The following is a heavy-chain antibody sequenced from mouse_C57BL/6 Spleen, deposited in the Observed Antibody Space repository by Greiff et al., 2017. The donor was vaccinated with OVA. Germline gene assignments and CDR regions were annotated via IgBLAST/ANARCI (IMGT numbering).Heavy chain of an antibody. D-gene: IGHD1-1*01. CDR3: ANTSITTVVATDY. CDR2: IDPANGNT. CDR1: GFNIKNTY. V-gene: IGHV14-3*01. Sequence: VHVKQSVAELVRPGASVKLSCTASGFNIKNTYMHWVKQRPEQGLEWIGRIDPANGNTKYAPKFQGQATITADTSSNTAYLQLSSLTSEDTAIYYWANTSITTVVATDYWGQGTTLTVSS. J-gene: IGHJ2*01.